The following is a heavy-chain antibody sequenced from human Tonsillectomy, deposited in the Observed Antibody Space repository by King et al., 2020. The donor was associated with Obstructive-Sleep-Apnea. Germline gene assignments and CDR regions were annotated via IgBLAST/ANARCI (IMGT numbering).Heavy chain of an antibody. V-gene: IGHV1-18*04. D-gene: IGHD3-10*01. Sequence: VQLVESGAEVKKPGASVTVSCTASGYSFNSYAMSWVRQAPGQGLEWMGWISAHNGNTYYAQNLQGRVTMTTDTSTSTAYMELRSLRSDDTAVYYCARELYYYGSVYFDYWGQGTLVTVSS. CDR1: GYSFNSYA. CDR2: ISAHNGNT. CDR3: ARELYYYGSVYFDY. J-gene: IGHJ4*02.